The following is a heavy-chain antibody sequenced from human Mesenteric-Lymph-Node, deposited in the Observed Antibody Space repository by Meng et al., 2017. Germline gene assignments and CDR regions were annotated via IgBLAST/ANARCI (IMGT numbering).Heavy chain of an antibody. Sequence: GSLRLSCTVSGGSISSYYWSWIRQPPGKGLEWIGYICYTGSTNYNPSLKSRVTISVDTYKNQFSLKLSSVTAADTAVYYGARAGGYNSPFAYWGQGTLVTVSS. CDR2: ICYTGST. D-gene: IGHD5-24*01. CDR1: GGSISSYY. CDR3: ARAGGYNSPFAY. V-gene: IGHV4-59*01. J-gene: IGHJ4*02.